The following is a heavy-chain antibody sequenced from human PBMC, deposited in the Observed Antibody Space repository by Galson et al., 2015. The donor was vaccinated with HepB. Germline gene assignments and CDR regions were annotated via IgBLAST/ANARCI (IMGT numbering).Heavy chain of an antibody. CDR3: AKDMYGRPGGYYYGMDV. D-gene: IGHD1-14*01. V-gene: IGHV3-48*01. J-gene: IGHJ6*02. CDR1: GFTFSNYA. CDR2: ISSSGSTI. Sequence: SLRLSCAASGFTFSNYAMTWVRQAPGKGLEWVSYISSSGSTIYYADSVKGRFTISRDNSKNTLYLQMNSLRAEDTAVYYCAKDMYGRPGGYYYGMDVWGQGTTVTVSS.